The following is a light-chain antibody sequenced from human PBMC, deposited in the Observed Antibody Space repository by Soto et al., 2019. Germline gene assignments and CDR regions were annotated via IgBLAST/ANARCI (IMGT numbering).Light chain of an antibody. CDR2: GVN. CDR1: SSDVARYDS. J-gene: IGLJ1*01. V-gene: IGLV2-14*01. Sequence: QSALAQPASVSGSPGQSITISCTGTSSDVARYDSVSWYQQHPGKAPKLIIYGVNYRPSGVSDRFSGSKSGNTASLTISGLQAEDEADYYCNSYTGSSIYVFGFGTKVTVL. CDR3: NSYTGSSIYV.